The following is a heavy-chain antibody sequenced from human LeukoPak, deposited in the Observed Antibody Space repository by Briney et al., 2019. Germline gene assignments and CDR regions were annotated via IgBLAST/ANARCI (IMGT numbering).Heavy chain of an antibody. CDR3: AGARFGAAEADY. V-gene: IGHV3-7*01. Sequence: GGSLRLSCAASGFTFTSHGMNWARQAPGKGLEWVAKIREDGSVKNYVDSVKGRFPISRANAKNSLYLQMNTMRAKAPAVYSCAGARFGAAEADYWGRGTLVTVSS. J-gene: IGHJ4*02. CDR2: IREDGSVK. D-gene: IGHD3-3*01. CDR1: GFTFTSHG.